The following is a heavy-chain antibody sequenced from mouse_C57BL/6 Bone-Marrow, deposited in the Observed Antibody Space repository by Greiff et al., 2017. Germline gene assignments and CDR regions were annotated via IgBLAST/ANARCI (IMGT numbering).Heavy chain of an antibody. V-gene: IGHV14-3*01. D-gene: IGHD1-1*01. CDR1: GFNIKNTY. CDR3: ARVLSLRGFDYYAMDY. J-gene: IGHJ4*01. Sequence: VQLQQSVAELVRPGASVKLSCTASGFNIKNTYMHWVKQRPEQGLEWIGRIDPANGNTKYAPKFQGKATITADTSSNTAYLQLSSLTSEDTAIYYCARVLSLRGFDYYAMDYWGQGTSVTVSS. CDR2: IDPANGNT.